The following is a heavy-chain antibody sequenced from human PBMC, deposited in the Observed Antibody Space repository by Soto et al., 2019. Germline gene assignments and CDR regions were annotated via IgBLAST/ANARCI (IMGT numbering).Heavy chain of an antibody. D-gene: IGHD4-17*01. CDR1: GGTFSSYT. CDR3: ARLVMTTVTYFDY. CDR2: IIPILGIA. Sequence: GASVKVSCKASGGTFSSYTISWVRQAPGQGLEWMGRIIPILGIANYAQKFQGRVTITADKSTSTAYMELSSLRSEDTAVYYCARLVMTTVTYFDYWGQGTLVTVSS. V-gene: IGHV1-69*02. J-gene: IGHJ4*02.